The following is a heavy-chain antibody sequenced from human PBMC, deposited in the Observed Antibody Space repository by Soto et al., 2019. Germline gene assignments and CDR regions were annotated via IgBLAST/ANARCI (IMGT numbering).Heavy chain of an antibody. J-gene: IGHJ5*02. CDR2: TSNSGNSV. Sequence: AGGSLRLSCAASGFTFNDFFMTWIRQAPGRGPEWVASTSNSGNSVYYADSVKGRFTVSRDNAQNTLTLQMTDLRVDDTAVYYCARNTFNWLDPWGQGTLVTVYS. CDR1: GFTFNDFF. CDR3: ARNTFNWLDP. V-gene: IGHV3-11*01.